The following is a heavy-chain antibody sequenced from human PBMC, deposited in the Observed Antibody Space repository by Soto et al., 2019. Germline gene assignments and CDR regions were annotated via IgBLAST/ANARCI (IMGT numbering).Heavy chain of an antibody. CDR3: ARVFGFGGMDV. CDR2: IYYSGST. CDR1: GGSISSGGYY. Sequence: PSVTLTLTSTVSGGSISSGGYYWSWIRQHPGKGLEWIGYIYYSGSTYYNPSLKSRVTISVDTSKNQFSLKLSSVTAADTAVYYCARVFGFGGMDVWGQGTTVTVSS. J-gene: IGHJ6*02. D-gene: IGHD3-10*01. V-gene: IGHV4-31*03.